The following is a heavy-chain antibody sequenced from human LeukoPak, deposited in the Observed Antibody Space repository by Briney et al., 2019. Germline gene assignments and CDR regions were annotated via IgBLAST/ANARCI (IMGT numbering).Heavy chain of an antibody. Sequence: SQTLSLTCAVSGGSISSGGYSWSWIRQPPGKGLEWIGYIYHSGSTYYNPSLKSRVTISVDRSKNQFSLKLSSVTAADTAVYYCARIHRYCSGGACYVLDNWGQGTLVAVSS. CDR3: ARIHRYCSGGACYVLDN. V-gene: IGHV4-30-2*01. CDR1: GGSISSGGYS. J-gene: IGHJ4*02. CDR2: IYHSGST. D-gene: IGHD2-15*01.